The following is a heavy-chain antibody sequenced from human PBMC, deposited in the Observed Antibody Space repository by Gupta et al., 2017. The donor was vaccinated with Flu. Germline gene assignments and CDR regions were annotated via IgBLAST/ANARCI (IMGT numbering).Heavy chain of an antibody. CDR2: IYTSGST. CDR1: GGSISPGRYP. V-gene: IGHV4-61*02. Sequence: QLQLQESGPALLKPSQTLSLTCTSSGGSISPGRYPCRWFRLPAGKGLEWIGRIYTSGSTNYNPSLKSRVTISVDTSKNQFSLKLSSVTAADTAVYYCARDPLFDTTDYSSSSLGYYYYGMDVWGQGTTVTVSS. J-gene: IGHJ6*02. D-gene: IGHD6-6*01. CDR3: ARDPLFDTTDYSSSSLGYYYYGMDV.